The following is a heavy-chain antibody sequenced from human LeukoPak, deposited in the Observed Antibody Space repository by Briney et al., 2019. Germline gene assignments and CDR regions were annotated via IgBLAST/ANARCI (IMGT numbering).Heavy chain of an antibody. CDR3: ARVIAVAGTKPYYYYYGMDV. V-gene: IGHV1-69*04. D-gene: IGHD6-19*01. CDR1: GGTFSSYA. CDR2: IIPILGIA. Sequence: ASVKVSCKASGGTFSSYAISWVRQAPGQGLEWMGRIIPILGIANYAQKFQGRVTITADKSTSTAYMELGSLRSEDTAVYYCARVIAVAGTKPYYYYYGMDVWGQGTTVTVSS. J-gene: IGHJ6*02.